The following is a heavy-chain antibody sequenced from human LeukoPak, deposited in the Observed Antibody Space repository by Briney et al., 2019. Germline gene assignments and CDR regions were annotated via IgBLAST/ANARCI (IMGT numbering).Heavy chain of an antibody. D-gene: IGHD4-23*01. J-gene: IGHJ4*02. CDR2: ISTYSGST. CDR1: GYTFTSYG. CDR3: ARQGYGGNPQGAADY. V-gene: IGHV1-18*01. Sequence: GASVKVSCKASGYTFTSYGISWVRQTPGQGLEWMGWISTYSGSTNYAQKLQGRVTMTTDTSTSTAYMELRSLSSDDTAVYYCARQGYGGNPQGAADYWGQGTLVTASS.